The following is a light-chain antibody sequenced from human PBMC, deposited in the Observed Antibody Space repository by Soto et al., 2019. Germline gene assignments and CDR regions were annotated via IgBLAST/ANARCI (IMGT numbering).Light chain of an antibody. V-gene: IGKV1-39*01. Sequence: DIQMTQSPSSLSASVGDRVTITCRASQSISSYLNWYQQKPGKAPKLLIYAASSLQGGVPSRFSGSGSGTDFTLTISSLQPEDFATYYCQHSYSPPYTFGQGTKLEIK. CDR3: QHSYSPPYT. CDR1: QSISSY. J-gene: IGKJ2*01. CDR2: AAS.